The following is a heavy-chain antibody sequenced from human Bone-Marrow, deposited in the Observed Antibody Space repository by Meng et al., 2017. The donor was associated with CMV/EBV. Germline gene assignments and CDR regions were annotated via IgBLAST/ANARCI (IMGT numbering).Heavy chain of an antibody. V-gene: IGHV1-2*02. CDR1: GGTFSSYA. CDR2: ISSNSGGT. D-gene: IGHD3-9*01. CDR3: ARGQQKRDILTGPCDY. J-gene: IGHJ4*02. Sequence: ASVKVSCKASGGTFSSYAISWVRQAPGQGLEWMGWISSNSGGTNYAQKFQGRVTITRDTSISTAYMEVSRLRFDDTAVYYCARGQQKRDILTGPCDYWGQGSLVTVSS.